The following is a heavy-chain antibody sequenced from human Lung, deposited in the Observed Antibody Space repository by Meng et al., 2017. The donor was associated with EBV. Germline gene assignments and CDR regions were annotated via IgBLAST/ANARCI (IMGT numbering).Heavy chain of an antibody. CDR3: ARNYYFDY. Sequence: RLRVSGQGLVKPSQTLSLICTVSGGSINSGDYYWSWSRQPPGKGLEWIGYIYYTGSTYYNPSLKSRVTISMDTSKNQFSLRLSSVTAADTAVYYCARNYYFDYWGQGTLVTVSS. V-gene: IGHV4-30-4*01. J-gene: IGHJ4*02. CDR2: IYYTGST. CDR1: GGSINSGDYY.